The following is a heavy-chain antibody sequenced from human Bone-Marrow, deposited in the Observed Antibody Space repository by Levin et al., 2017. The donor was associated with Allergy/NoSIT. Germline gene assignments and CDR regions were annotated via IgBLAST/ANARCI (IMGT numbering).Heavy chain of an antibody. CDR3: ARRRSLAGTSRFDY. J-gene: IGHJ4*02. V-gene: IGHV4-34*01. Sequence: SETLSLTCAVYGESFSGYYWTWIRQPPGKGLEWIGEINHRGNTNYNPSLKSRVTMSVDTSKNQFSLNLSSVTAADTAVYYCARRRSLAGTSRFDYWGQGTLVTVSS. D-gene: IGHD6-19*01. CDR1: GESFSGYY. CDR2: INHRGNT.